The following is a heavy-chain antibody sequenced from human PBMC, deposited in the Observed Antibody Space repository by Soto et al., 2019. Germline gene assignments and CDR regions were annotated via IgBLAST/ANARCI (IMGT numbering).Heavy chain of an antibody. CDR2: IIPMLGIR. V-gene: IGHV1-69*02. CDR1: GGTFSTYS. J-gene: IGHJ3*02. D-gene: IGHD2-21*01. Sequence: QVQLVQSGAEVKKPGSSVKVSCKDSGGTFSTYSMFWVRQAPGQGLEWMGRIIPMLGIRNYAQRFQDRGTITADKSTATAPMELSSLRSADTALYYCTIGSWSGEVFDIWGQGTMVTVSS. CDR3: TIGSWSGEVFDI.